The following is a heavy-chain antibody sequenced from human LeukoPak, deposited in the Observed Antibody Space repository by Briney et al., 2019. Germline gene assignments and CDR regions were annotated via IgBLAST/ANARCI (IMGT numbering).Heavy chain of an antibody. CDR3: ARVAAVAGIAEYFQH. CDR1: GYSISSGYY. J-gene: IGHJ1*01. D-gene: IGHD6-19*01. Sequence: SETLSLTCTVSGYSISSGYYWGWIRQPPGKGLEWIGSIYHSGSTYYNPSLKSRVTISVDTSKNQFSLKLSSVTAADTAVYYCARVAAVAGIAEYFQHWGQGTLVTVSS. V-gene: IGHV4-38-2*02. CDR2: IYHSGST.